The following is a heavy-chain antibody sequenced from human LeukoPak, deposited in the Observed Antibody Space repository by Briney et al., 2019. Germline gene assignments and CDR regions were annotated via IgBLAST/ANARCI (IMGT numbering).Heavy chain of an antibody. J-gene: IGHJ5*02. CDR2: IYYSGST. D-gene: IGHD6-13*01. V-gene: IGHV4-59*01. CDR3: ARGSGIAAEENWFDP. CDR1: GGSISSYY. Sequence: SETLSLTCTVSGGSISSYYWSWIRQPPGKGLEWIGYIYYSGSTNYNLSLKSRVTISVDTSKNQFSLKLSSVTAADTAVYYCARGSGIAAEENWFDPWGQGTLVTVSS.